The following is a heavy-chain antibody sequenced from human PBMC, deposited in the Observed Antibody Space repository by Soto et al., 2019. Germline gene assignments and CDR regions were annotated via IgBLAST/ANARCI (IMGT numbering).Heavy chain of an antibody. Sequence: GASVKVSCKASGYTFTSYAMHWVRQAPGQRLEWMGWINAGNGNTKYSQKFQGRVTITRDTSASTAYMELSSLRSEDTAVYYCARSLIVATIPLTGADYWGQGTLVTVSS. CDR2: INAGNGNT. D-gene: IGHD5-12*01. J-gene: IGHJ4*02. V-gene: IGHV1-3*01. CDR1: GYTFTSYA. CDR3: ARSLIVATIPLTGADY.